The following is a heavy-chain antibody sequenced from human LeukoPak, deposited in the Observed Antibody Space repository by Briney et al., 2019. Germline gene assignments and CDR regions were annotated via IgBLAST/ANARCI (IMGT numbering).Heavy chain of an antibody. CDR2: ISWNSGSI. CDR1: GFTFDNYA. CDR3: ARDPPGAHFDY. J-gene: IGHJ4*02. Sequence: GGSLRLSCAASGFTFDNYAMHWVRQAPGKGLEWVSGISWNSGSIGYADSVKGRFTISRDNAQNSLYLQMNSLRVEDTAVYYCARDPPGAHFDYWGQGTLVTVSS. D-gene: IGHD7-27*01. V-gene: IGHV3-9*01.